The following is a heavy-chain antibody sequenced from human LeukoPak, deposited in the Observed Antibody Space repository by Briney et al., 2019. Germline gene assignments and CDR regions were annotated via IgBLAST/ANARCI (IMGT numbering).Heavy chain of an antibody. D-gene: IGHD3-22*01. J-gene: IGHJ4*02. CDR1: GYTFTSYY. CDR3: ARGDSSGYFIPDY. V-gene: IGHV1-46*01. CDR2: INPSGGST. Sequence: GGSLRLSCAASGYTFTSYYMHWVRQAPGQGLEWMGIINPSGGSTSYAQKFQGRVTMTRDTSTSTVYMELSSLRSEDTAVYYCARGDSSGYFIPDYWGQGTLVTVSS.